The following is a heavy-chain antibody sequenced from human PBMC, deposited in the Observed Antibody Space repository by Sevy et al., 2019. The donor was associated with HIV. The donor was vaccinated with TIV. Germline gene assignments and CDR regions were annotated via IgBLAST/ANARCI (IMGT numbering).Heavy chain of an antibody. V-gene: IGHV3-7*03. CDR2: IKQDGSEK. J-gene: IGHJ6*03. D-gene: IGHD4-17*01. CDR3: ARDAYDYGDYGVGEGYYYMDV. Sequence: GGSLRLSCAACGFTFSSYWMSWVRQAPGKGLEWVANIKQDGSEKYYVDSVRGRFIIARDNAKNSLYLQMNSLRAEDTAVYYCARDAYDYGDYGVGEGYYYMDVWGKGTTVTVSS. CDR1: GFTFSSYW.